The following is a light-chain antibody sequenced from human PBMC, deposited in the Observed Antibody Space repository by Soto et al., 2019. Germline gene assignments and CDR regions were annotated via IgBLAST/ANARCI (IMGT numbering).Light chain of an antibody. Sequence: EVVLTQSPGTLSLSPGERATLSCRASQSVSSGYLGWYQQKPGQAPRLVIYGASSRATGIPDRFSGSGSGTDFTLTISRREPEDFAVYFCQQYTYSPLTFGQGTKVEIK. J-gene: IGKJ1*01. CDR2: GAS. CDR3: QQYTYSPLT. CDR1: QSVSSGY. V-gene: IGKV3-20*01.